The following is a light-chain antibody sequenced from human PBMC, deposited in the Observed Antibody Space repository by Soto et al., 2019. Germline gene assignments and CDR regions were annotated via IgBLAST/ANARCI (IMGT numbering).Light chain of an antibody. CDR3: HHRSNGRLIP. V-gene: IGKV3-11*01. Sequence: VSTQSPCTLSFSPGERATLSFSASEGFTIDLSLYQQKPGQAHRLRIYDASTRASGIPARFSGSGSGTDFTLTLSSLQPEDFSVYDCHHRSNGRLIPFGQGTRVEIK. J-gene: IGKJ5*01. CDR2: DAS. CDR1: EGFTID.